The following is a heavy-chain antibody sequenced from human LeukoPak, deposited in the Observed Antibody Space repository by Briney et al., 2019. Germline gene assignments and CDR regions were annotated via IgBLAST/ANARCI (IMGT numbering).Heavy chain of an antibody. CDR2: ISGSDSST. CDR1: GFTFSKYA. D-gene: IGHD3-10*01. V-gene: IGHV3-23*01. CDR3: TKGLYGSGSSPDF. J-gene: IGHJ4*02. Sequence: GGSLRLSCAASGFTFSKYAMTWVRQAPGKGLEWVSGISGSDSSTYYADSVKGRLTISRDNGKNTLYLQMNSLRAEDTAVYYCTKGLYGSGSSPDFWGQGTLVIASA.